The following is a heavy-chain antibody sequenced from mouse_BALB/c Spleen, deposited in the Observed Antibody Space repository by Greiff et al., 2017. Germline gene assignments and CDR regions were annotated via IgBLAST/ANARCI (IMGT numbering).Heavy chain of an antibody. CDR1: GYSFTSYY. V-gene: IGHV1S135*01. CDR2: IDPFNGGT. CDR3: ARLGEDGRGFAY. Sequence: EVQLQQSGPELMKPGASVKISCKASGYSFTSYYMHWVKQSHGKSLEWIGYIDPFNGGTSYNQKFKGKATLTVDKSSSTAYMHLSSLTSEDSAVYYCARLGEDGRGFAYWGQGTLVTVSA. J-gene: IGHJ3*01. D-gene: IGHD2-3*01.